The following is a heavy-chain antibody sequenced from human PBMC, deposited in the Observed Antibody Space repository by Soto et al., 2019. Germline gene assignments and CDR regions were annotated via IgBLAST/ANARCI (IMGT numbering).Heavy chain of an antibody. Sequence: ASVNVSCKASGYTFTSYYMHWVRQAPGQGLEWMGIINPSGGSTSYAQKFQGRVTMTRDTSTSTVYMELSSLRSEDTAVYYCARDALIAIRSSSCYFDYWGQGTLVTVSS. CDR3: ARDALIAIRSSSCYFDY. D-gene: IGHD6-13*01. CDR2: INPSGGST. V-gene: IGHV1-46*01. CDR1: GYTFTSYY. J-gene: IGHJ4*02.